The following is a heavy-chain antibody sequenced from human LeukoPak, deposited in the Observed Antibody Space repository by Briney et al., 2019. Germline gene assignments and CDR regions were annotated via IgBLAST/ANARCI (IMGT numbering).Heavy chain of an antibody. V-gene: IGHV3-30*02. CDR1: GFTFSSYG. CDR3: AKDSRLLVPAAIGAFDY. J-gene: IGHJ4*02. D-gene: IGHD2-2*01. CDR2: IRYDGSNK. Sequence: GGSLRLSCAASGFTFSSYGMHWVRQAPGKGLEWVAFIRYDGSNKYYADSVKGRFTISRDNSKNTLYLQMNSLRAEDTAVYYCAKDSRLLVPAAIGAFDYWGQGTLVTVSS.